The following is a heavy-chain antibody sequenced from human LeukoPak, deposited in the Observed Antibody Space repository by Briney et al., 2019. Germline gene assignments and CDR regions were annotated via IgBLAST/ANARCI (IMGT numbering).Heavy chain of an antibody. V-gene: IGHV1-18*01. D-gene: IGHD4-17*01. CDR3: AKTTVTSEDYSYFYMDV. Sequence: GASVKVSRKASGYTFTSYGISWVRQAPGQGLEWMGWIITYNGHTKYAQKLQGRVTMTTDTSTNTAYMELRSLRSDDTAVYYCAKTTVTSEDYSYFYMDVWGKGTTVTVSS. CDR1: GYTFTSYG. J-gene: IGHJ6*03. CDR2: IITYNGHT.